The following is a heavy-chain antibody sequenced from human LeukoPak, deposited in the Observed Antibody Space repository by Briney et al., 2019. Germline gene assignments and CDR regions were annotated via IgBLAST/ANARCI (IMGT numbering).Heavy chain of an antibody. CDR1: GGSFSGYY. D-gene: IGHD3-22*01. CDR2: INHNEST. CDR3: ARDCPSTYYYDSSGQDFFDY. J-gene: IGHJ4*02. V-gene: IGHV4-34*01. Sequence: SETLSLTCAVYGGSFSGYYWSWVRQPPGKGQELIGEINHNESTNYNPSLKSRVTISVDTSKNQFSLKLSSVPPPDPAVYYCARDCPSTYYYDSSGQDFFDYWRQGRLVSVCS.